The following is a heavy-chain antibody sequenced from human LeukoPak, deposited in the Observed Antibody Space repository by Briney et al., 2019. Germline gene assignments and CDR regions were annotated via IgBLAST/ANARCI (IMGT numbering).Heavy chain of an antibody. CDR3: ARVFEMATIRKLYYFDH. Sequence: PSETLSLTCSVPGGSIGRSSYFWGWIRQPPGKGPEWIGSIYYSGSTYYNPSLRRRVTISVDTSKNQFSLKFSSVTAADTAIYYCARVFEMATIRKLYYFDHWGQGTLVTVSS. V-gene: IGHV4-39*01. CDR1: GGSIGRSSYF. D-gene: IGHD5-24*01. J-gene: IGHJ4*02. CDR2: IYYSGST.